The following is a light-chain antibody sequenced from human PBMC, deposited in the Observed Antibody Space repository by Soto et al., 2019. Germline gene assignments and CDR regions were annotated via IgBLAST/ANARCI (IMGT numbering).Light chain of an antibody. CDR1: QSFRGL. V-gene: IGKV3-11*01. CDR3: QQRHMWPIT. Sequence: EVLLTQSPVTLSISPGERATLSCRASQSFRGLLAWYQQKPGQAPRLLIYDAYNRATGIPPRFSGSGSGTDFTLTISSLEPEDSAVYYCQQRHMWPITFGQGTRLDSK. J-gene: IGKJ5*01. CDR2: DAY.